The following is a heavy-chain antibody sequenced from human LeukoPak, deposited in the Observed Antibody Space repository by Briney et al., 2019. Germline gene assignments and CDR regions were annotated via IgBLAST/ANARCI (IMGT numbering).Heavy chain of an antibody. CDR1: GFTFSSYG. D-gene: IGHD3-10*01. J-gene: IGHJ3*02. Sequence: GGSLRLSCAASGFTFSSYGMHWVRQAPGKGLEWVAVISYDGSNKYYADSVKGRFTISRDNSKNTLYLQMNSLRAEDTAVYYCAKGGYYGSGNYYNEHVFDIWGQGTMVTVSS. CDR2: ISYDGSNK. CDR3: AKGGYYGSGNYYNEHVFDI. V-gene: IGHV3-30*18.